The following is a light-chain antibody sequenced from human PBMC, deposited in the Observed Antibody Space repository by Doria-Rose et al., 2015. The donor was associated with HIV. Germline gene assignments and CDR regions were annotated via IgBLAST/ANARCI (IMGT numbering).Light chain of an antibody. J-gene: IGKJ5*01. CDR2: AAS. V-gene: IGKV1-27*01. Sequence: DMQITQSPSSLPASVGDRVTITCRASQDIGSSLAWYQQRPGKVPKLLIYAASNLQSGVPSRFSGSGSGTDFTLTISSPQPEDVATYYCQNYNIAPLTFGQGTRLEI. CDR3: QNYNIAPLT. CDR1: QDIGSS.